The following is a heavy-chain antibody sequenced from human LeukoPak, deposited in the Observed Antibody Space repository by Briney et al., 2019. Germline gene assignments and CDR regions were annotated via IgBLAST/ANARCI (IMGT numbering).Heavy chain of an antibody. V-gene: IGHV1-18*01. J-gene: IGHJ4*02. CDR2: ISAYNGNT. CDR3: ARDLAGYCSSTSCYKGDYFDY. D-gene: IGHD2-2*02. CDR1: GYTFTSYG. Sequence: GASVKVSCKASGYTFTSYGISWVRQAPGQGLEWVGWISAYNGNTNYAQKLQGRVTMTTDTSTSTAYMELRSLRAEDTAVYYCARDLAGYCSSTSCYKGDYFDYWGQGTLVTVSS.